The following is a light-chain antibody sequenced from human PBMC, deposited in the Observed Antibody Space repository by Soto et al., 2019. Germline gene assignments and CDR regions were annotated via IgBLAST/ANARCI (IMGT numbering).Light chain of an antibody. CDR2: GNS. Sequence: QSVLTQPPTASGTPGQRVTISCSGSSSNIGSNTVNWYQQLPGTAPKLLIYGNSQRPSGVPDRFSGSKSDTAASLAISGLQSEDEADYYCGAWDDSLNGFYVFGTGTNVTVL. J-gene: IGLJ1*01. CDR1: SSNIGSNT. V-gene: IGLV1-44*01. CDR3: GAWDDSLNGFYV.